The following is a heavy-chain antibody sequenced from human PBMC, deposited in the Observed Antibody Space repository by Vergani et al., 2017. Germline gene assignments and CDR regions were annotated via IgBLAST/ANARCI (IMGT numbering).Heavy chain of an antibody. CDR2: IRHDGIT. D-gene: IGHD2-8*01. V-gene: IGHV4-34*01. J-gene: IGHJ4*02. Sequence: QAQLQQWGAGLLKPSETLSLTRAIYGGSFNDYWWTLIRQPPGKGLEWIGEIRHDGITHYSPSLKSRVTISIDTSTHQFSLNLRSVTAADTAVYYCAREGYCTNGVCFTLFDVWGQGALVTVSS. CDR3: AREGYCTNGVCFTLFDV. CDR1: GGSFNDYW.